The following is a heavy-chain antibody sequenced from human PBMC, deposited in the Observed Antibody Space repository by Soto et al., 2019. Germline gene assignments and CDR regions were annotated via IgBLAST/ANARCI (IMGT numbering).Heavy chain of an antibody. D-gene: IGHD6-13*01. CDR3: ALIGQQLIGTKLRDY. V-gene: IGHV3-23*01. Sequence: EVQLLESGGDLVQPGGSLRLSCAASGFTFSSYAMSWVRQAPGKGLEWGSGISGRGGSTYYVDSVKGRFNISRDNSKNTLYLQMNSLRAEDTAVYYCALIGQQLIGTKLRDYWGQGTLVAVSS. CDR2: ISGRGGST. J-gene: IGHJ4*02. CDR1: GFTFSSYA.